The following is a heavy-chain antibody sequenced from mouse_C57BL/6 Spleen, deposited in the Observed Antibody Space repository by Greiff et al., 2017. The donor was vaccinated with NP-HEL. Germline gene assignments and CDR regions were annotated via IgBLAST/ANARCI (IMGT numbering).Heavy chain of an antibody. Sequence: EVQRVESGGGLVQPKGSLKLSCAASGFTFNTYAMHWVRQAPGKGLEWVARIRSKSSNYATYYADSVKDRFTISRDDSQSMLYLQMNNLKTEDTAMYYCVRGGYYPYYYAMDYWGQGTSVTVSS. D-gene: IGHD2-3*01. J-gene: IGHJ4*01. V-gene: IGHV10-3*01. CDR2: IRSKSSNYAT. CDR3: VRGGYYPYYYAMDY. CDR1: GFTFNTYA.